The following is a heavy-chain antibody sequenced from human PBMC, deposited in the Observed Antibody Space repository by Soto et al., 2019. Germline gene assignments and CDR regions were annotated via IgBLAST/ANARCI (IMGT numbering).Heavy chain of an antibody. Sequence: QVQLVESGGGVVQPGRSLRLSCAASGFTFSSHSMHWVRQAPGKGLEWVAVISYDGSNKYYADSVKGRFTISRDNSKNTLYLHMNSMGAEDTAVYYCATLAFGPYYYDRSGYYYEALADAFDIWGQGPMVTVSS. CDR1: GFTFSSHS. D-gene: IGHD3-22*01. J-gene: IGHJ3*02. CDR3: ATLAFGPYYYDRSGYYYEALADAFDI. V-gene: IGHV3-30-3*01. CDR2: ISYDGSNK.